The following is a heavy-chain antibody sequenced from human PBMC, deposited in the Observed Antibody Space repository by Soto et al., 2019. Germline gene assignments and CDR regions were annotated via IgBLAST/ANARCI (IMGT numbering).Heavy chain of an antibody. D-gene: IGHD6-13*01. CDR2: IWYDGSNK. J-gene: IGHJ6*02. V-gene: IGHV3-33*01. CDR1: GFTFSSYG. CDR3: ARDGSSIAAAGTFYYGMDV. Sequence: GGSLRLSCAASGFTFSSYGMHWVRQAPGKGLEWVAVIWYDGSNKYYADSVKGRFTISRDNSKNTLYLQMNSLRAEDTAVYYCARDGSSIAAAGTFYYGMDVWGQGTTVTVSS.